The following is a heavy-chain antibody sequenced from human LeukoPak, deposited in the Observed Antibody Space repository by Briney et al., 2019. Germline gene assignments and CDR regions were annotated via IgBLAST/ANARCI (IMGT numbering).Heavy chain of an antibody. Sequence: GASVTVSFKASGYTFTSYGISWVRQAPGQGLEWMGWISAYNGNTNYAQKLQGRVTMTTDTSTSTAYMELRSLRSDDTAVYYCARASGRSWYIDYFDYWGQGTLVTVSS. V-gene: IGHV1-18*01. J-gene: IGHJ4*02. CDR2: ISAYNGNT. D-gene: IGHD6-13*01. CDR1: GYTFTSYG. CDR3: ARASGRSWYIDYFDY.